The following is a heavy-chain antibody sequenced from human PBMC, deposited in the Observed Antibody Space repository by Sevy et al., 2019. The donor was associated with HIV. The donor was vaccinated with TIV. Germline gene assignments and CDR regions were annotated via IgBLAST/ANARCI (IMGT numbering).Heavy chain of an antibody. V-gene: IGHV4-34*01. Sequence: SETLSLTCAVYGGSFSGYYWSWIRQPPGKGLEWIGEINHSGSTNYNPSLKSRVTISVDTSKNQYSLKLSTVTAADTAVYYCATHDCRGGSCPTNYWGQGTLVTVSS. CDR2: INHSGST. J-gene: IGHJ4*02. CDR1: GGSFSGYY. D-gene: IGHD2-15*01. CDR3: ATHDCRGGSCPTNY.